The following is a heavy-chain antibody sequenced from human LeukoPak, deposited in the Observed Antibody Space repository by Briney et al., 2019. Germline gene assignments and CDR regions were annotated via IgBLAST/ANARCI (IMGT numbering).Heavy chain of an antibody. D-gene: IGHD3-16*02. Sequence: SETLSLTCAVYGGSFSGYYWSWIRQPPGKGLEWIGEINHSGSTNYNPSLKSRVTISVDTSKNQFSLKLSSVTAADTAVYYCARVGLYYDYVWGSHLDYWGQGTLVTVSS. CDR2: INHSGST. CDR1: GGSFSGYY. CDR3: ARVGLYYDYVWGSHLDY. V-gene: IGHV4-34*01. J-gene: IGHJ4*02.